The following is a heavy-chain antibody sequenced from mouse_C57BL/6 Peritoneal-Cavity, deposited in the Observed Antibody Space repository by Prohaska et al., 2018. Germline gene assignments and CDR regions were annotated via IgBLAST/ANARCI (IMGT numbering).Heavy chain of an antibody. V-gene: IGHV1-26*01. D-gene: IGHD2-5*01. J-gene: IGHJ4*01. CDR3: SSDSNLDDYAMDY. CDR1: GYTFTDYY. CDR2: INHNNGGT. Sequence: GASVKISCKASGYTFTDYYMNCVNQSHGKSLEWIGDINHNNGGTSYNQKFKGKATLTVDKSSRTAYMELRSLTSEDSAFYYWSSDSNLDDYAMDYWGQGTSVTCSS.